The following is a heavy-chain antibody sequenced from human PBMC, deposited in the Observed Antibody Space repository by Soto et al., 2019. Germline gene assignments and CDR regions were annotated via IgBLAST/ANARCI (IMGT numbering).Heavy chain of an antibody. V-gene: IGHV3-74*01. CDR3: ARGAMGNYYNDY. CDR2: IKGDGIST. D-gene: IGHD3-10*01. Sequence: EVQLVESGGGLVQSGGSRRLSCAASGFTFSSYWMHWVRQAPGKGLGWVSRIKGDGISTNYADSVKGRFTISRDNAKDTVFLQMNGLSADDTAVYYCARGAMGNYYNDYWGQGTLVTVSS. J-gene: IGHJ4*02. CDR1: GFTFSSYW.